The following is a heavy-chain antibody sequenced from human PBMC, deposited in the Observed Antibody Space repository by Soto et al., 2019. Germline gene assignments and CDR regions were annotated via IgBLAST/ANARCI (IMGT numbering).Heavy chain of an antibody. CDR2: IYYSGST. D-gene: IGHD6-13*01. Sequence: SETLSLTCTVSGGSISSSSYYWGWIRQPPGKGLEWIGGIYYSGSTYYNPSLKSRVTISVDTSKNQFSLKLSSVAAADTAVYYCAATSGIAAAGTARGWFDPWGQGTLVTVSS. CDR1: GGSISSSSYY. CDR3: AATSGIAAAGTARGWFDP. J-gene: IGHJ5*02. V-gene: IGHV4-39*01.